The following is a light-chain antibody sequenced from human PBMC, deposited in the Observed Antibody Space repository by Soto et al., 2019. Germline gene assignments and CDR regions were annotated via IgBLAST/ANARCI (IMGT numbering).Light chain of an antibody. CDR2: GAS. CDR1: RFVNSRY. J-gene: IGKJ5*01. Sequence: EIVMTQSPVTLSVSPGERVTLSCRASRFVNSRYLAWYQQKPGQAPRLLIYGASSRATGIPDRFSGSGSGTDFTLTITPLEPEDFVVYFCQQYDTSPITFGQGTRLEIK. V-gene: IGKV3-20*01. CDR3: QQYDTSPIT.